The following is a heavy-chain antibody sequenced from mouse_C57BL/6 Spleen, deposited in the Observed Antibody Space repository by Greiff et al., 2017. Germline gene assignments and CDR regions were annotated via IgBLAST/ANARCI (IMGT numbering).Heavy chain of an antibody. CDR1: GFTFSSYA. Sequence: EVMLVESGEGLVKPGGSLKLSCAASGFTFSSYAMSWVRQTPEKRLEWVAYISSGGDYIYYADTVKGRFTISRDNARNTLYLQMSSLKSEDTAMYYCTRDGDYETMDYWGQGTSVTVSS. J-gene: IGHJ4*01. CDR2: ISSGGDYI. CDR3: TRDGDYETMDY. D-gene: IGHD2-4*01. V-gene: IGHV5-9-1*02.